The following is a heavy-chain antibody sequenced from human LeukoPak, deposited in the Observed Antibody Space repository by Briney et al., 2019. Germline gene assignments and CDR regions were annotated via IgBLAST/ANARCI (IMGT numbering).Heavy chain of an antibody. CDR3: ARERYSSGYYDY. CDR2: ISNSGSTI. Sequence: AGGSLRLSCAASGFTFSSYAMSWVRQAPGKGLEWVSYISNSGSTIYYADSVKGRFTISRDNAKNSLYLQMNSLRAEDTAVYYCARERYSSGYYDYWGQGTLVTVSS. CDR1: GFTFSSYA. J-gene: IGHJ4*02. V-gene: IGHV3-48*04. D-gene: IGHD3-22*01.